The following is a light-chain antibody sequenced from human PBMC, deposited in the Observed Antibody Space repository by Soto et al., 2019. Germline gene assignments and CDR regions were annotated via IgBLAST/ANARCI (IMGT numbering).Light chain of an antibody. J-gene: IGKJ2*01. CDR1: QSVFSSSNTKNC. Sequence: DIVMTQSPDSLAVSLGERATINCKSSQSVFSSSNTKNCLAWYQQKPGQPPKLLFYWASTRKSGVPDRFSVSESGTDFTLTISSLQADAVAVYYCQQYYSSPLTFGQGTKLEIK. CDR3: QQYYSSPLT. V-gene: IGKV4-1*01. CDR2: WAS.